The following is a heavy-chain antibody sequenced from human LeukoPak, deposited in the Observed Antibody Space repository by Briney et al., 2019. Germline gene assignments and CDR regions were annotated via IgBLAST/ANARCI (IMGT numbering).Heavy chain of an antibody. V-gene: IGHV3-7*01. CDR1: GFTFSSYW. Sequence: AGGSLRLSCAASGFTFSSYWMSWVRQAPGKGLEWVANIKQDGSEKYYVDSVKGRITISRDNAKNSLYLQMNSLRAEDTAVYYCARDTHPDIVVVPAARGFDPWGQGTLVTVSS. J-gene: IGHJ5*02. CDR3: ARDTHPDIVVVPAARGFDP. CDR2: IKQDGSEK. D-gene: IGHD2-2*01.